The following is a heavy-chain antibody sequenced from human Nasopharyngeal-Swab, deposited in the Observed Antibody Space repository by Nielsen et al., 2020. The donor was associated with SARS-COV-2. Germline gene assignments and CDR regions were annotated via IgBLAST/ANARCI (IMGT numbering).Heavy chain of an antibody. CDR3: AKDGGGWYTSGWYYFDY. CDR2: FSGSSGKT. CDR1: GFAFSSYA. Sequence: GGSLRLSCAASGFAFSSYAMSWVRQTPGKVLEWVSSFSGSSGKTYYADYVKGRFTISRDTSKNTLYLQMNSLRADDTAVYYCAKDGGGWYTSGWYYFDYWGQGTLVTVSS. J-gene: IGHJ4*02. D-gene: IGHD6-19*01. V-gene: IGHV3-23*01.